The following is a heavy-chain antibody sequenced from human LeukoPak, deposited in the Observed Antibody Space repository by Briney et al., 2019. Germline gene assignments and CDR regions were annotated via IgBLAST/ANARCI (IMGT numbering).Heavy chain of an antibody. CDR2: IYSGGST. Sequence: GGSLRLSCAASGFTFSSYAMSWVRQAPGKGLEWVSVIYSGGSTYYADSVKGRFTISRDNSKNTLHLQMNSLRAEDTAVYYCARKGGWLVRGYYFDYWGQGTLVTVSS. D-gene: IGHD6-19*01. J-gene: IGHJ4*02. V-gene: IGHV3-66*01. CDR1: GFTFSSYA. CDR3: ARKGGWLVRGYYFDY.